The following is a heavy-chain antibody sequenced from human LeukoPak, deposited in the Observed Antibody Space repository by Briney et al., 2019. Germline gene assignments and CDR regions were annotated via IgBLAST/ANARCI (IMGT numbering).Heavy chain of an antibody. D-gene: IGHD2-8*01. Sequence: SETLSLTCTVSGGSISSYYWSWIRQPPGKGLEWIGYIYYSGSTNYNPSLKSRVTISEDTSKNQFSLKLSSVTAADTAVYYCARGLLGYCTNGVCSWFDPWGQGTLVTVSS. J-gene: IGHJ5*02. CDR2: IYYSGST. V-gene: IGHV4-59*12. CDR3: ARGLLGYCTNGVCSWFDP. CDR1: GGSISSYY.